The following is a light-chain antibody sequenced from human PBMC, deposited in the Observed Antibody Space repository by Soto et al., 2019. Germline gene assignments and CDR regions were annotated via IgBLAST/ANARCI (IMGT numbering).Light chain of an antibody. CDR2: ATS. CDR3: QRYGTSPRT. J-gene: IGKJ1*01. V-gene: IGKV3-20*01. CDR1: QSFSSSY. Sequence: EIVLTQSPGTLSLSPGERATLSCSASQSFSSSYLAWYQQKPGQAPRLLIYATSSRATGIPDRFSGSGSQTDFTLTISRLEPEDFAVYYCQRYGTSPRTFGQGTKVDI.